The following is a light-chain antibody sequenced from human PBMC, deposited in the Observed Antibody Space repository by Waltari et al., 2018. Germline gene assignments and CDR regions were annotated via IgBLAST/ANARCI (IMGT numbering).Light chain of an antibody. CDR2: GAS. CDR3: QQYGDSLMYT. CDR1: QSVRSSY. V-gene: IGKV3-20*01. J-gene: IGKJ2*01. Sequence: EIVLTQSPGTLSLSPGERATLSCRASQSVRSSYLAWYQQKPGQAPRLLIYGASSRATDIPDRFSGSGSGTDFTLTISRLEPEDFAVYYCQQYGDSLMYTFGQGTKLEIK.